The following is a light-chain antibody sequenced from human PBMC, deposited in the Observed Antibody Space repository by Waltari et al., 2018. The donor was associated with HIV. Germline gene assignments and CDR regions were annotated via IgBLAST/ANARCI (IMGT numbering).Light chain of an antibody. CDR1: RSNIGAISD. CDR3: QTFDTSLSGFVV. CDR2: DTN. J-gene: IGLJ2*01. Sequence: QSVLTQPPSVSGAPGPRFTISCTGTRSNIGAISDVHWYQHLPGAAPKLLHYDTNTRPSGVPDRFSGSKSGTSASLAIAGLQADDEAVYYCQTFDTSLSGFVVFGGGTKLTVL. V-gene: IGLV1-40*01.